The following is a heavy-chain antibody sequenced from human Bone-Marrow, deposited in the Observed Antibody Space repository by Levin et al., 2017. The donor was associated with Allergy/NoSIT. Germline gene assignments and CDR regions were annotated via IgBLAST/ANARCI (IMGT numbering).Heavy chain of an antibody. CDR2: MSPDGSQI. Sequence: PGGSLRLSCAASGFTFSTSWMTWVRHSPERGLEWVANMSPDGSQIYHMDSVKDRFSISRDNARNSLYLQMNHLRGEDTGVYYCARDPTYGALDYWGQGVLVIVSS. CDR1: GFTFSTSW. CDR3: ARDPTYGALDY. V-gene: IGHV3-7*01. J-gene: IGHJ4*02. D-gene: IGHD4-17*01.